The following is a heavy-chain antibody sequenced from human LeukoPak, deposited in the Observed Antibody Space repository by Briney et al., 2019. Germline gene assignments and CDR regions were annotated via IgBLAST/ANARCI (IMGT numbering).Heavy chain of an antibody. Sequence: GGSLRLSCAASGFTFSNYWMTWVRQAPGKGLEWVAHINQDGSEEHYMDSAKARFTISRDNSKDTVYLQMGSLRPEDTAVYYCARGGYYAASDIWGQGALVTVSS. CDR2: INQDGSEE. D-gene: IGHD3-3*01. CDR1: GFTFSNYW. V-gene: IGHV3-7*04. CDR3: ARGGYYAASDI. J-gene: IGHJ4*02.